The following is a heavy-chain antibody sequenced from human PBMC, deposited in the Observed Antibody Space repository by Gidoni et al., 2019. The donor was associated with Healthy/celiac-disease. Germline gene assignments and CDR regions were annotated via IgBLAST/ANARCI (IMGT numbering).Heavy chain of an antibody. V-gene: IGHV7-4-1*02. D-gene: IGHD3-3*01. Sequence: QVQLVQSGSALKKPGASVKVSCKASGYTFTSYAMNWVRQAPGQGLEWMGWINTNTGNPTYAQGFTGRFVFSLDTSVSTAYLQISSLKAEDTAVYYCAREIYYDFWSGPHAFDIWGQGTMVTVSS. CDR1: GYTFTSYA. CDR2: INTNTGNP. CDR3: AREIYYDFWSGPHAFDI. J-gene: IGHJ3*02.